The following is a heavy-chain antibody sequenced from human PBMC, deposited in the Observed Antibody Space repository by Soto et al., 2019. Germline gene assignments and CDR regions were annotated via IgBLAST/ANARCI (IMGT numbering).Heavy chain of an antibody. D-gene: IGHD6-19*01. CDR1: GFTFSDYA. V-gene: IGHV3-30*18. Sequence: VQLVESGGGVVQPGRSLRLSCAASGFTFSDYAMHWVRQAPGKGLEWVAVVSHDGRNTHYADSVKGRFTISRTSLRAEDTAVYYCAKGGRQWLVTSDFNYWGQGARVTVSS. CDR3: AKGGRQWLVTSDFNY. CDR2: VSHDGRNT. J-gene: IGHJ4*02.